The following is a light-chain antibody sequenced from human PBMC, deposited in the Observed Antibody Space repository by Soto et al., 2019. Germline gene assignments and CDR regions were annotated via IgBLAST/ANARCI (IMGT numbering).Light chain of an antibody. CDR3: QSYDSSLSGSYV. V-gene: IGLV1-40*01. CDR2: DNN. CDR1: SSNIGAGYD. J-gene: IGLJ1*01. Sequence: QSVLTQPPSVSGAPGQRVIISCTGSSSNIGAGYDVHWYQQLPGTAPRLLIYDNNNRPSGVPARFSVSKSDTSASLGITGLQPEDEADYYCQSYDSSLSGSYVFGTGTKLTVL.